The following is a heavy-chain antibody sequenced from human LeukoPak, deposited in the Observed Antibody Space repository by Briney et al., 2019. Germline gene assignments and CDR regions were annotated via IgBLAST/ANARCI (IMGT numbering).Heavy chain of an antibody. CDR1: GFTFSSYW. J-gene: IGHJ4*02. Sequence: GGSLRLSCATSGFTFSSYWMSWVRQAPGKGLEWVSAISGSGGSTYYADSVRGRFTISRDNSKNTLYLQMNSLRAEDTAVYYCAKESIIQIWDHFDYWGQGTLVTVSS. D-gene: IGHD5-18*01. CDR3: AKESIIQIWDHFDY. V-gene: IGHV3-23*01. CDR2: ISGSGGST.